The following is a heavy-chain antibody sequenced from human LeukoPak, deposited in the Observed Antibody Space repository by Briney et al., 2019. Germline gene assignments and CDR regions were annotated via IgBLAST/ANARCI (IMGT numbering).Heavy chain of an antibody. CDR2: VFYSGTT. CDR3: ASERWSYRSYFDY. V-gene: IGHV4-39*07. Sequence: SETLSLTCTVSGDSVSNSHYYWGWLRQPPGKGLEWIGNVFYSGTTHYSPSLKSRVIMSVDTSMTQFSLKLSSVTAADTAEYYCASERWSYRSYFDYWGQGILVTVSS. CDR1: GDSVSNSHYY. J-gene: IGHJ4*02. D-gene: IGHD1-26*01.